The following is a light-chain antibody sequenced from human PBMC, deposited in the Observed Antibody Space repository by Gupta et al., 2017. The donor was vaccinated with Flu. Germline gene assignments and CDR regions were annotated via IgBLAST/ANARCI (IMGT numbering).Light chain of an antibody. CDR2: NTN. CDR1: TGTVTTGHY. V-gene: IGLV7-46*01. Sequence: QAVVTQEPSVTVSPGRTVTLTCASNTGTVTTGHYPYWFKQKPGQAPRTLMYNTNNRHSWTPARCAGCLHGGKADLNLSGARPEDEADDDCSLSSDEARRVFGGGTKLTVL. CDR3: SLSSDEARRV. J-gene: IGLJ3*02.